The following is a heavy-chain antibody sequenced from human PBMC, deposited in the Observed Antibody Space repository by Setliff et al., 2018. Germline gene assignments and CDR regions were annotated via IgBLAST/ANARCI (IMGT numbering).Heavy chain of an antibody. CDR1: GYTFTTNA. CDR3: ARDEDRNEMEIQGY. Sequence: GASVKVSCKASGYTFTTNAISWVRQAPGQGLEWMGWISASNGDTNYAENLQGRVTMTTDISTSTAYMELRSLRSDDTAVYYCARDEDRNEMEIQGYWGQGTRVTVSS. V-gene: IGHV1-18*01. J-gene: IGHJ4*02. D-gene: IGHD1-7*01. CDR2: ISASNGDT.